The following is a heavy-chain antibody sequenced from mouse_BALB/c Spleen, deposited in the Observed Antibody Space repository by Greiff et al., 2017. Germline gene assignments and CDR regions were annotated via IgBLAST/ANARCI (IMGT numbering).Heavy chain of an antibody. CDR1: GFNIKDTY. Sequence: EVKLQESGAELVKPGASVKLSCTASGFNIKDTYMHWVKQRPEQGLEWIGRIDPANGNTKYDPKFQGKATITADTSSNTAYLQLSSLTSEDTAVYYCAFGGGTPAWFAYWGQGTLVTVSA. V-gene: IGHV14-3*02. CDR3: AFGGGTPAWFAY. CDR2: IDPANGNT. J-gene: IGHJ3*01. D-gene: IGHD4-1*01.